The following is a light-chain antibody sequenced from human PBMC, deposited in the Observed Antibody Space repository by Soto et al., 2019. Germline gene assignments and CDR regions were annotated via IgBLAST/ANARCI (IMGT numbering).Light chain of an antibody. J-gene: IGLJ2*01. CDR2: DDS. V-gene: IGLV3-21*02. Sequence: SYELTQPPSMSVAPGQTARITCGGNNIGSKTVHWYQQKAGQAPVLVVYDDSDRPSGIPERFSGSNSGNTATLTISRVEAGDEADYYCATWDGSLPGEVFGGGTKLTVL. CDR1: NIGSKT. CDR3: ATWDGSLPGEV.